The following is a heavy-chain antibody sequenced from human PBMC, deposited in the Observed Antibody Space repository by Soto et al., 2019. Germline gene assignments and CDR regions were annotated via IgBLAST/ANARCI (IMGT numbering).Heavy chain of an antibody. V-gene: IGHV4-59*01. J-gene: IGHJ5*02. D-gene: IGHD6-13*01. Sequence: PSYTLSLTCTMSGGSISNYDCSRIRLPPRKGLEWIAYINYSGSTRYNQSHKSRVPISVDTSKNQFSLTLNSVTAADTAVYYSARQIHTNIWYAWFDPSGQGTLVTVSS. CDR1: GGSISNYD. CDR2: INYSGST. CDR3: ARQIHTNIWYAWFDP.